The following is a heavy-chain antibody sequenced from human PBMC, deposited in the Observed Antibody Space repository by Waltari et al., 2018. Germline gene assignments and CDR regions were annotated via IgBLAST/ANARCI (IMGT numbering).Heavy chain of an antibody. D-gene: IGHD6-19*01. CDR3: AREVGSHSSGWYKLYYYYCMDV. J-gene: IGHJ6*02. CDR1: GGSFSGYY. V-gene: IGHV4-34*01. CDR2: IDHSGST. Sequence: QVQLQQWGAGLLKPSETLSLTCAVYGGSFSGYYWSWIRQPPGKGLEWIGEIDHSGSTNYNPSLNSRVTRSVDTSKNQFYRKLSSVTAADTAVYYCAREVGSHSSGWYKLYYYYCMDVWGQGTTVTVSS.